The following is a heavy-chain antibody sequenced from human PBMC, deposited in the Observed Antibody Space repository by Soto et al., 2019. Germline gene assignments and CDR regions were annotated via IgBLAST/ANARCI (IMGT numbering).Heavy chain of an antibody. D-gene: IGHD5-12*01. V-gene: IGHV1-2*04. CDR3: ARAGYSGYDSPTDY. Sequence: ASVKVSCKASGYTFTGYYMHWVRQAPGQGLEWMGWINPNSGGTNYAQKFQGWVTMTRDTSISTAYMELSRLRSDDTAVYYCARAGYSGYDSPTDYWGQGTLVTVSS. CDR2: INPNSGGT. J-gene: IGHJ4*02. CDR1: GYTFTGYY.